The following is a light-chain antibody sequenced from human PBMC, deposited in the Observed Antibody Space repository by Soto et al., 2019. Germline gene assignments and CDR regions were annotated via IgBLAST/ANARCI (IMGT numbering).Light chain of an antibody. J-gene: IGKJ5*01. CDR2: DAS. CDR3: QQRSNWPPIT. V-gene: IGKV3-11*01. CDR1: QGVSSY. Sequence: EIVMTQSPATLSVSPGERATLSCRASQGVSSYLGWYQQNPGQAPRLLIYDASNRATGVPARFSGGGSGTDFTLTISSLEPEDFAVYYCQQRSNWPPITFGQGTRLEIK.